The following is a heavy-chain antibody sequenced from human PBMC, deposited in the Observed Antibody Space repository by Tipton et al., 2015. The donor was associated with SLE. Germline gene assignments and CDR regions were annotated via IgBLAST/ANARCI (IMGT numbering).Heavy chain of an antibody. J-gene: IGHJ4*02. V-gene: IGHV3-7*01. D-gene: IGHD2-8*01. Sequence: SLRLSCTVSGFTFSNYWMSWVRQAPGKGLEWVANIKQDGSDKYYVDSVKGRITISRDNAENSLYLQMNSLSADDTAVYYCARGYCSDGLCYGRGFFDYWGQGNLVTVSS. CDR2: IKQDGSDK. CDR3: ARGYCSDGLCYGRGFFDY. CDR1: GFTFSNYW.